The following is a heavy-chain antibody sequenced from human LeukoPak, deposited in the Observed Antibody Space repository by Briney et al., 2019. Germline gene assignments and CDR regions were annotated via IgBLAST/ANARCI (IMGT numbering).Heavy chain of an antibody. V-gene: IGHV4-39*07. Sequence: SETLSLTCTVSGGSISSGSYYWGWIRQPPGKGLEWIGRIYTSGSTNYNPSLKSRVTISVDTSKNQFSLKLSSVTAADTAVYYCARDKDWNFDWGQGTLVTVSS. D-gene: IGHD1-7*01. J-gene: IGHJ4*02. CDR3: ARDKDWNFD. CDR2: IYTSGST. CDR1: GGSISSGSYY.